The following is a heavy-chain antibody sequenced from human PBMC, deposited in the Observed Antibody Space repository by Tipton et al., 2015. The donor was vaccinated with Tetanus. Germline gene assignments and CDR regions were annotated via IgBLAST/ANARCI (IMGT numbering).Heavy chain of an antibody. CDR1: GGSISSGGYY. Sequence: TLSLTCTVSGGSISSGGYYWSWIRQHPGKGLEWIGDIYTSGSTYYNPSLKSRVTILVDTTKNQFSLKWKSVTVAVTAVYYCARDQARGARGWNYFDYWGQGSLVTVSS. J-gene: IGHJ4*02. CDR3: ARDQARGARGWNYFDY. V-gene: IGHV4-31*03. D-gene: IGHD1-26*01. CDR2: IYTSGST.